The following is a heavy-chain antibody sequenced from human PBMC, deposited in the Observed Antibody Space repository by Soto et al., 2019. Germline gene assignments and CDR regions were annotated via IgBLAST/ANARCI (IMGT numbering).Heavy chain of an antibody. D-gene: IGHD3-3*01. V-gene: IGHV1-69*01. CDR2: ISPMFGKA. CDR1: GGTFNNYA. CDR3: AREVEVHTPVFGF. J-gene: IGHJ4*02. Sequence: QVQLVQSGAEVKRPGSSVKVSCKASGGTFNNYAVNWVRQAPGQGLEWMGDISPMFGKANYAQKFQGRVKITADDSTATAYLELSSLRSEDTALYYCAREVEVHTPVFGFWGQGSLVNVSS.